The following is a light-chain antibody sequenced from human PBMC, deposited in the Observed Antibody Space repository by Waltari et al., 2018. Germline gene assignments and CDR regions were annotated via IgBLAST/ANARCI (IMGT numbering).Light chain of an antibody. Sequence: DIQMTQSPSSLSASVGDTVSITCRASHSIIKYLNWYQVRSGRAPKLLIHSASTLQGGVPSRFIGSGSETDFTLTITNLQPEDFATYSCQQSYTNPFAFGPGTRVD. CDR1: HSIIKY. J-gene: IGKJ3*01. CDR3: QQSYTNPFA. CDR2: SAS. V-gene: IGKV1-39*01.